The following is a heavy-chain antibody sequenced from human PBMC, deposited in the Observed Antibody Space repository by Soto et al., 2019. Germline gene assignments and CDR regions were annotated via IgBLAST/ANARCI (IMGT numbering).Heavy chain of an antibody. CDR1: GGSFSGYY. D-gene: IGHD6-19*01. Sequence: QVQLQQWGAGLLKPSETLSLTCAVYGGSFSGYYWSWIRQPPGKGLEWIGEINHSGSTNYNPSLKSRVTISVDTSKNQFSLKLSSVTPADTAVYYCARGAGVAGTGYWGQGTLVTVSS. CDR2: INHSGST. CDR3: ARGAGVAGTGY. V-gene: IGHV4-34*01. J-gene: IGHJ4*02.